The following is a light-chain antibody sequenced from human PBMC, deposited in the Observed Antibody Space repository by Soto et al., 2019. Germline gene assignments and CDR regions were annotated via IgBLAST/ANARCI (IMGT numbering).Light chain of an antibody. CDR1: SSDDGGYNY. CDR3: SSYTSSSRYV. CDR2: EVS. J-gene: IGLJ1*01. Sequence: QSALTHPASVSGSPGQSITISCTGTSSDDGGYNYVSWYQQHPGKAPKLMIYEVSNRPSGVSNRFSGSKSGNTTSLTISGLQVEDEADYYCSSYTSSSRYVFGTGTKVPVL. V-gene: IGLV2-14*01.